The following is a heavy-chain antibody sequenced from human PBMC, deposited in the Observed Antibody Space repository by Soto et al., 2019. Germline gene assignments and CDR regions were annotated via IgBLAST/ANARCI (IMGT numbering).Heavy chain of an antibody. D-gene: IGHD2-8*01. CDR2: ISERGITT. V-gene: IGHV3-48*03. CDR1: GFNFSNFD. J-gene: IGHJ4*02. Sequence: PGGSLRLSCVASGFNFSNFDMNWVRQAPGRGLEWISLISERGITTTYADTVRSRFTVSRDNAQSSLYLQVDRLTVEDTGVYYCARGGVVWGRGVLVTVSS. CDR3: ARGGVV.